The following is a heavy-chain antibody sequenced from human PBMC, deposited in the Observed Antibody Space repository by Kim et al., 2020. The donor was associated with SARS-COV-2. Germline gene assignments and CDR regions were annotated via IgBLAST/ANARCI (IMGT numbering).Heavy chain of an antibody. Sequence: GGSLRLSCAASRFTFSNYAMSWVRQAPGKGLEWVSTISGSGGSTYYADSVKGRFNISRDSSKNTLFLQMNSLRAEDTALYYCAKDPHYDFWSGYYFDYWGQGTLVTVSS. CDR2: ISGSGGST. V-gene: IGHV3-23*01. J-gene: IGHJ4*02. CDR1: RFTFSNYA. D-gene: IGHD3-3*01. CDR3: AKDPHYDFWSGYYFDY.